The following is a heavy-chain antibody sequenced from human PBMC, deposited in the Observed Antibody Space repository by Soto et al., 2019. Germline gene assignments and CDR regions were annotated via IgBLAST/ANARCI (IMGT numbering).Heavy chain of an antibody. V-gene: IGHV1-69*01. D-gene: IGHD1-26*01. CDR2: VIPTLATA. J-gene: IGHJ3*02. CDR1: GGPFNNHA. Sequence: QVQLVQSGAEVKKPGSSVKVSCKTSGGPFNNHAINWVRQAPGQGLEWVGLVIPTLATADYAQKCQGRVTMTADEVTITADMELSSMRSDDTGVYYCASDYCEIYAFDIWGQGTLVTVSS. CDR3: ASDYCEIYAFDI.